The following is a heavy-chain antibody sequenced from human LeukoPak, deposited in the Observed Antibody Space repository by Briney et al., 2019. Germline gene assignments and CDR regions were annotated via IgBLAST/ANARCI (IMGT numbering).Heavy chain of an antibody. CDR3: ARGFYGSGSYYFDY. CDR1: GGSISSGGYY. Sequence: NPSQTLSLTCTVSGGSISSGGYYWSWIRQPPGKGLEWIGEINHSGSTNYNPSLKSRVTISVDTSKNQFSLKLSSVTAADTAVYYCARGFYGSGSYYFDYWGQGTLVTVSS. CDR2: INHSGST. J-gene: IGHJ4*02. D-gene: IGHD3-10*01. V-gene: IGHV4-30-4*08.